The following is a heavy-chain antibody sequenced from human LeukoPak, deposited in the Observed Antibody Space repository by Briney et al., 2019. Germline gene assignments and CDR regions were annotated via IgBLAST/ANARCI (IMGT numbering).Heavy chain of an antibody. CDR1: GGSISSYY. D-gene: IGHD2-15*01. CDR2: IYYSGNT. Sequence: SETLSLTCTVSGGSISSYYWSWIRQPPGKGLEWIGYIYYSGNTNYNPSLKNRVTISVDTSKNQFSLKLSSVTAADTAVYYCATRSTGVAATFDSWGQGALVTVSS. J-gene: IGHJ4*02. V-gene: IGHV4-59*01. CDR3: ATRSTGVAATFDS.